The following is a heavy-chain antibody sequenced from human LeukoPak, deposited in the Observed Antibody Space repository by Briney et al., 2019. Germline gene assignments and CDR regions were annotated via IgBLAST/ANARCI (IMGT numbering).Heavy chain of an antibody. CDR2: ISSSGSTI. V-gene: IGHV3-11*01. CDR1: GFTFSDYY. J-gene: IGHJ4*02. Sequence: GGSLRLSCAAPGFTFSDYYMSWIRQAPGEGLEWVSYISSSGSTIYYADSVKGRFTISRDNAKNSLYLQMNSLRAEDTAVYYCARDVRKWLISEYYFDYWGQGTLVTVSS. CDR3: ARDVRKWLISEYYFDY. D-gene: IGHD6-19*01.